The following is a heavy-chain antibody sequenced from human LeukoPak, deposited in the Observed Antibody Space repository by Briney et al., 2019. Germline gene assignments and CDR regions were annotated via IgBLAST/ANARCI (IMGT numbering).Heavy chain of an antibody. D-gene: IGHD1-20*01. J-gene: IGHJ4*02. V-gene: IGHV4-38-2*01. Sequence: SETLSLTCAVSGYSISSGYYWGWIRQPPGKGLEWIATMCYRGSVYYNPSLKSRVTISVDTSKNQLSLKLSSVTAADTAVYFCARGISALDYWGQGTLVTVSS. CDR3: ARGISALDY. CDR1: GYSISSGYY. CDR2: MCYRGSV.